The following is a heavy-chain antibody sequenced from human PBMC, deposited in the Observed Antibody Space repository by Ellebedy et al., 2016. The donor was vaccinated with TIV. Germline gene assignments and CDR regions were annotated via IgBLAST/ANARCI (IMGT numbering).Heavy chain of an antibody. J-gene: IGHJ4*02. Sequence: SVKVSXKASGGTFSSYAISWVRQAPGQGLEWMGGIIPIFGTANYAQKFQGRVTITADKSTSTVYMELSSLRSEDTAVYYCARDQGRGYSYGYCFYWGQGTLVTVSS. CDR1: GGTFSSYA. CDR3: ARDQGRGYSYGYCFY. CDR2: IIPIFGTA. D-gene: IGHD5-18*01. V-gene: IGHV1-69*06.